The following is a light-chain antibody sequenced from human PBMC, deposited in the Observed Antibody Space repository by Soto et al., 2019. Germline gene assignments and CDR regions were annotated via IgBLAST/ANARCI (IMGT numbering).Light chain of an antibody. Sequence: DIQMTQSPSTLSTSVGDRVTITCLASQNINSWLAWYQQKPGKAPELRIYKASSLESGVPSRFSGSGSGTEFSLTISSLQPDDFATYYCQQYITYPWTFGQGTKVEIE. J-gene: IGKJ1*01. V-gene: IGKV1-5*03. CDR1: QNINSW. CDR2: KAS. CDR3: QQYITYPWT.